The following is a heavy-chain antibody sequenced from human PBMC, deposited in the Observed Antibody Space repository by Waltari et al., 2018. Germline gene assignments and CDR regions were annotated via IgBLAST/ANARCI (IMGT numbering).Heavy chain of an antibody. CDR3: AKAAVAGTGWFDP. CDR2: IYSGGST. J-gene: IGHJ5*02. V-gene: IGHV3-23*03. Sequence: EVQLLESGGGLVQPGGSLRLSCAASGFTFSSYAMSWVRQAPGKGLEWVSVIYSGGSTYYADSVKGRFTISRDNSKNTLYLQMNSLRAEDTAVYYCAKAAVAGTGWFDPWGQGTLVTVSS. D-gene: IGHD6-19*01. CDR1: GFTFSSYA.